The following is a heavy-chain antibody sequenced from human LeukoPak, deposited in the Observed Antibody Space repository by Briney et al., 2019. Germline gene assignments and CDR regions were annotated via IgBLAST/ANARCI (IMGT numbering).Heavy chain of an antibody. D-gene: IGHD6-19*01. Sequence: PGGSLRLSCAASGFTSNDYAMYWVRQSPGRELEWVALIRDDGSDTYHADSVKGRFTISRDNSKNTVFLRMNSLRGEDSAIYYCAKSDGHGTGYGFHIWGQGTMVTVSS. CDR2: IRDDGSDT. J-gene: IGHJ3*02. CDR1: GFTSNDYA. V-gene: IGHV3-30*02. CDR3: AKSDGHGTGYGFHI.